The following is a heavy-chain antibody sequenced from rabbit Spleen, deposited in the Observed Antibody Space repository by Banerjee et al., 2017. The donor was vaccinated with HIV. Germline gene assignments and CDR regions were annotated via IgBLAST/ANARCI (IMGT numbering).Heavy chain of an antibody. Sequence: QEQLVESGGGLVQPGGSLKLSCKASGFDFSSYGVSWVRQAPGKGLEWIGYIDPVFGITYYANWVNGRFTISSHNAQNTLVLQLNSLTAADTATYFCARDGAGGSYFALWGQGTLVTVS. CDR1: GFDFSSYG. CDR2: IDPVFGIT. V-gene: IGHV1S47*01. J-gene: IGHJ4*01. CDR3: ARDGAGGSYFAL. D-gene: IGHD8-1*01.